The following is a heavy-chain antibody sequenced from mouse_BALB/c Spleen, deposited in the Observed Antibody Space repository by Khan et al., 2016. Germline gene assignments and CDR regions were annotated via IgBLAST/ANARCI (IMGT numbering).Heavy chain of an antibody. CDR2: TNPPTGRP. CDR3: ARIKKIVATYFDY. J-gene: IGHJ2*01. D-gene: IGHD1-1*01. CDR1: GYTFTSYG. Sequence: QLKESGPDMLKAGASSKISGKVSGYTFTSYGMHWVKRGLDQGLEGFAETNPPTGRPSYNKKFKSKATLTVDKSASTAYMLLSGPTFEDSAVYYCARIKKIVATYFDYWGQGTTLTVSS. V-gene: IGHV1S81*02.